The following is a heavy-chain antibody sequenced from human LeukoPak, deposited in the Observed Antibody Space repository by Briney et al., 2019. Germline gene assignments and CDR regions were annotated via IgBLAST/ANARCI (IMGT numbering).Heavy chain of an antibody. Sequence: GSLRLSCVTSGFSFVSYWMTWVRQAPGKGLEWVANIKQDGSEKNYGDSVKGRFTISRDNAENSLYLQMNSLRVEDTTVYYCAREAAPRYWGQGTLVTVSS. CDR1: GFSFVSYW. D-gene: IGHD6-25*01. CDR3: AREAAPRY. V-gene: IGHV3-7*01. J-gene: IGHJ4*02. CDR2: IKQDGSEK.